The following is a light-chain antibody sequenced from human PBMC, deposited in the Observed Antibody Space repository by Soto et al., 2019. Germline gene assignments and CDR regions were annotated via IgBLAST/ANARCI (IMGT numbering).Light chain of an antibody. CDR1: SGHSSKT. CDR2: LEGSGSY. J-gene: IGLJ3*02. Sequence: QLVLTQSSSASASLGSSVKLTCTLSSGHSSKTIAWHQQQPGKAPRFLMKLEGSGSYHKGSGVPDRFSGSSSGADRYLTISNLQSEDEADYYCETWDSNTRVFGGGTKLTVL. V-gene: IGLV4-60*03. CDR3: ETWDSNTRV.